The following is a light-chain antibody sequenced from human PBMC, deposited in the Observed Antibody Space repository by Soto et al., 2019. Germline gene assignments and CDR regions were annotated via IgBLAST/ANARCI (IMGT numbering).Light chain of an antibody. CDR2: WAS. V-gene: IGKV4-1*01. J-gene: IGKJ1*01. Sequence: DIVMTQSPDSLAVSLGERATINCKSSQSVLYSSNNKNYLAWYQQKPGQPPKLLIYWASTRESGVPDRFSGSGSGTDFTLTISSLQAEDVAVYYCQQYYSTPSFGQGTKVEFK. CDR3: QQYYSTPS. CDR1: QSVLYSSNNKNY.